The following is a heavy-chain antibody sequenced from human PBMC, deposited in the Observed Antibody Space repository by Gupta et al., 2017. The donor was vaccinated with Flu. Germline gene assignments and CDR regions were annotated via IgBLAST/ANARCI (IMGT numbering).Heavy chain of an antibody. V-gene: IGHV4-61*02. Sequence: TSGSTNYNPSLKSRVTISVDTSKNQFSLKLSSVTAADTAVYYCARDVGARGVVPGDLERYFDYWGQGTLVTVSS. CDR2: TSGST. J-gene: IGHJ4*02. CDR3: ARDVGARGVVPGDLERYFDY. D-gene: IGHD3-3*01.